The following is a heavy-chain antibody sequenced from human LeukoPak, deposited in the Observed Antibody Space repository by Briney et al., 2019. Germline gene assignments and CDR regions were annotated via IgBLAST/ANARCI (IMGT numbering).Heavy chain of an antibody. Sequence: PSETLSLTCTVSGGSISSSRYYWGWIRQPPGKGLEWIGSIYYSGSTYYNPSLKSRVTISVDTSKNQFSLKLSSVTAADTAVYYCAGQFHDYDVLIYWAQGTLVTVSS. CDR2: IYYSGST. V-gene: IGHV4-39*01. D-gene: IGHD4-17*01. J-gene: IGHJ4*02. CDR3: AGQFHDYDVLIY. CDR1: GGSISSSRYY.